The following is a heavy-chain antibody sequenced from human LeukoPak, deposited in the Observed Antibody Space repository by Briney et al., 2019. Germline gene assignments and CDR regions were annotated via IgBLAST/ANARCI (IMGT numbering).Heavy chain of an antibody. D-gene: IGHD4-17*01. CDR2: IYYSGST. J-gene: IGHJ4*02. Sequence: SETLSLTCTVSGGSISSYYWSWIRQPPGEGLEWIGYIYYSGSTNYNPSLKSRVTISVDTSKNQFSLKLSSVTAADTAVYYCARATQPPVNFDYWGQGTLVTVSS. CDR3: ARATQPPVNFDY. V-gene: IGHV4-59*01. CDR1: GGSISSYY.